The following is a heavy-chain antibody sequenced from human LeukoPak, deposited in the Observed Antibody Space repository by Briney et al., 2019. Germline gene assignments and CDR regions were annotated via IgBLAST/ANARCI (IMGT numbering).Heavy chain of an antibody. J-gene: IGHJ6*02. V-gene: IGHV4-59*01. CDR3: ARDGGVGYNLGYYYYYGMDV. Sequence: SETLSLTCTVSGGSISSYYWSWIRQPPGKGLEWIGYIYYSGSTNYNPSLKSRVTISVDTSKNQFSLKLSSVTAADTAVYYCARDGGVGYNLGYYYYYGMDVWGQGTTVTVSS. CDR1: GGSISSYY. CDR2: IYYSGST. D-gene: IGHD5-24*01.